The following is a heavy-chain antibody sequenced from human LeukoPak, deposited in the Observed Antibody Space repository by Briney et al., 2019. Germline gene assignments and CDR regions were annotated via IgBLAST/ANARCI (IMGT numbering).Heavy chain of an antibody. Sequence: MSSETLSLTCTVSGGSISSSSYYWGWIRQPPGKGLEWIGSIYYSGSTYYNPSLKSRVTISVDTSKNQFSLKLSSVTAADTAVYYCARGFSQHRRWYYYYYMDVWGKGTTVTVSS. CDR1: GGSISSSSYY. J-gene: IGHJ6*03. CDR2: IYYSGST. V-gene: IGHV4-39*07. CDR3: ARGFSQHRRWYYYYYMDV. D-gene: IGHD2-2*01.